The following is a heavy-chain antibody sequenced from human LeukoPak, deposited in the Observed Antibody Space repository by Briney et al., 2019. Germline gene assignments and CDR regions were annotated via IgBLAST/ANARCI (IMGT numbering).Heavy chain of an antibody. D-gene: IGHD6-19*01. J-gene: IGHJ4*02. CDR1: GFTVSSNY. Sequence: GGSLRLSCAASGFTVSSNYMSWVRQAPGKGLEWVSVIYSGGSTYYEDSVKGRFTISRDNSKNKLYVQMNSLRAEDTAVYYCVRGSVAGTSFDYWGQGTLVTVSS. CDR3: VRGSVAGTSFDY. V-gene: IGHV3-53*01. CDR2: IYSGGST.